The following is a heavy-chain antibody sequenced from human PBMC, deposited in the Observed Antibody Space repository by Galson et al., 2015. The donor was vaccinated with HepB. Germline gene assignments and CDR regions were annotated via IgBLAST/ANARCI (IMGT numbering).Heavy chain of an antibody. V-gene: IGHV3-23*01. CDR2: ISGSGGST. Sequence: SLRLSCAASGFTFSSYAMSWVRQAPGKGLEWVSAISGSGGSTYYADSVKGRFTISRDNSKNTLYLQMNSLRAEDTAVYYCAKDCDRSGYYGGFDYWGQGTLVTVSS. CDR3: AKDCDRSGYYGGFDY. J-gene: IGHJ4*02. CDR1: GFTFSSYA. D-gene: IGHD3-22*01.